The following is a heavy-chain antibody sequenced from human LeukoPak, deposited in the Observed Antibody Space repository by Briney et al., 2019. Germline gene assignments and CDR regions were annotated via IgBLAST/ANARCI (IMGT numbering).Heavy chain of an antibody. D-gene: IGHD5-18*01. CDR3: ARDWEQYRYAVLDY. V-gene: IGHV3-7*01. CDR2: INQDGSEK. J-gene: IGHJ4*02. CDR1: GFTFSGSC. Sequence: GGSLRLSCTASGFTFSGSCMSWVRQAPGKGLEWVANINQDGSEKYYVDSVKGRFTISRDNAKNLLYLQMNSLRAEDTAVYYCARDWEQYRYAVLDYWGQGTLVTVSS.